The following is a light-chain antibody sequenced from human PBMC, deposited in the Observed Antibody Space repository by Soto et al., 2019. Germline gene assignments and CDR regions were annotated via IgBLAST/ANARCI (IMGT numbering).Light chain of an antibody. Sequence: AIRMTQSPSSFSASTGDRVTITCRASQGIRSYLAWYPQKPGKAPKIMIYAASTLQSGVPSRFSGSGSGTDFTLTISCLQSEDFATYYCQQYYSYTPTFGGGTRLEIK. J-gene: IGKJ5*01. CDR3: QQYYSYTPT. CDR2: AAS. V-gene: IGKV1-8*01. CDR1: QGIRSY.